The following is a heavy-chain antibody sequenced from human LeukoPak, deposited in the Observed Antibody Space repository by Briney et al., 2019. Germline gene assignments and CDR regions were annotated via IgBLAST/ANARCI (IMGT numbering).Heavy chain of an antibody. Sequence: GGSLRLSCAASGFTFRSYAMHWVRQAPGKGLVWVSRIDNGGTTTLYADSVRGRFTISRDNAKNTLYLQMNSLRAEDTAIYFCARVRSDYSSSSPPDYWGQGTPVTVSS. D-gene: IGHD6-6*01. CDR3: ARVRSDYSSSSPPDY. J-gene: IGHJ4*02. V-gene: IGHV3-74*01. CDR1: GFTFRSYA. CDR2: IDNGGTTT.